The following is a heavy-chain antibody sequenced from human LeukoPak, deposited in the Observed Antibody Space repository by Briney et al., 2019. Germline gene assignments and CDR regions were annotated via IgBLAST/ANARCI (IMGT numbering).Heavy chain of an antibody. Sequence: PSETLSLTCAVYGGSFRGYYWSWIRQPPGKGLEWIGEINHSGSTNYNPSLKSRVTISVDTSKNQFSLKLSSVTAADTAVYYCARRAQGSSGYYGWFDPWGQGTLVTVSS. D-gene: IGHD3-22*01. J-gene: IGHJ5*02. V-gene: IGHV4-34*01. CDR1: GGSFRGYY. CDR2: INHSGST. CDR3: ARRAQGSSGYYGWFDP.